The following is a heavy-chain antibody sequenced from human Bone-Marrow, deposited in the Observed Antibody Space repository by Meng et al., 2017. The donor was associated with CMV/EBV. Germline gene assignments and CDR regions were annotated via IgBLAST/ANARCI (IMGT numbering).Heavy chain of an antibody. CDR2: ISSSGSTI. CDR3: ARGGPLYCSGGSCYSGWFDP. D-gene: IGHD2-15*01. J-gene: IGHJ5*02. V-gene: IGHV3-11*04. Sequence: GGSLRLSCAASGFTFSDYYMSWIRQAPGKGLEWVSYISSSGSTIYYADSVKGRFTISRDNSKNTLYLQMNSLRAEDTAVYYCARGGPLYCSGGSCYSGWFDPWGQGTLVTVSS. CDR1: GFTFSDYY.